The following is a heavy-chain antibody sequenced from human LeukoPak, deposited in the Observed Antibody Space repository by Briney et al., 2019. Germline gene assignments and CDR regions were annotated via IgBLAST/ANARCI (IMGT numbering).Heavy chain of an antibody. J-gene: IGHJ5*02. D-gene: IGHD3-10*01. CDR1: GGSISSSSYY. Sequence: PETLSLTCTVPGGSISSSSYYWGWIRQPRGKGLEWIVRIYYSGSTYYNPSRKSRVTLSVDTSKNHFSLKLSSVTAADTAVYYCATYYYGSGSSEEFDPWGQGTLVTVSS. V-gene: IGHV4-39*02. CDR2: IYYSGST. CDR3: ATYYYGSGSSEEFDP.